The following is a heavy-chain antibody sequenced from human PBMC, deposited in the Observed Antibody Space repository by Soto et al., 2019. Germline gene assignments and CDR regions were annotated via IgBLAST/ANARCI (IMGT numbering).Heavy chain of an antibody. J-gene: IGHJ5*02. V-gene: IGHV1-69*08. CDR3: ARDARSSFDWFDP. Sequence: QVQLVQSGAEVKKPGSSVKVSCKASGGTFSSYTISWVRQAPGQRLEWMGRIIPILGIANYAQKFQGRVTINADKSTSTAYMELSSLRSEDTAVYYCARDARSSFDWFDPWGQGTLVTVSS. CDR2: IIPILGIA. CDR1: GGTFSSYT.